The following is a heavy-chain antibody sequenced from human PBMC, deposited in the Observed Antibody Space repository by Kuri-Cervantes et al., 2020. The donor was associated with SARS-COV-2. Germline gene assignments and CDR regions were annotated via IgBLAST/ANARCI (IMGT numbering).Heavy chain of an antibody. CDR2: IKCDGSEK. CDR3: ARDCAAGIFDY. CDR1: GFAFSRSW. V-gene: IGHV3-52*01. D-gene: IGHD1-1*01. Sequence: LSLTCAASGFAFSRSWMHWVCQAPEKGLEWVADIKCDGSEKYYVDSVKGRLTISRDNAKNTLYLQMNSLRAEDTAVYYCARDCAAGIFDYWGQGTLVTSPQ. J-gene: IGHJ4*02.